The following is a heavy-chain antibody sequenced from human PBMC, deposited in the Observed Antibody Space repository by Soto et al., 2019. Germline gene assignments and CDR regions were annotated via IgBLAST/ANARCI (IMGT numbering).Heavy chain of an antibody. J-gene: IGHJ3*02. V-gene: IGHV3-7*05. CDR1: GFTFGNYW. D-gene: IGHD4-17*01. CDR3: ARDVNYGDGTAYYDVFDI. CDR2: IRGDGSRE. Sequence: DVQLVESGGDLVQPGGSLRLSCAASGFTFGNYWMAWVRQAPGKGLEWVANIRGDGSREYYLDSVRGRFSVSRDNAQESLYLQMTGLRVEDTAVYYCARDVNYGDGTAYYDVFDIWGQGTLVTVSS.